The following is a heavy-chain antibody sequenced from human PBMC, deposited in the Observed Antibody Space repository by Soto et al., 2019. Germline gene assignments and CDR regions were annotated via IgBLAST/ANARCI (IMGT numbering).Heavy chain of an antibody. D-gene: IGHD6-19*01. CDR3: AAVTGGVTLDY. J-gene: IGHJ4*02. CDR1: EYSFTGHY. CDR2: INPNSGGT. Sequence: ASVKVSCKASEYSFTGHYMHWVRQAPGRGLEWMGWINPNSGGTSYAQKFQGRVTMTRDTSISTAYMELSRLTSDDTAVYYCAAVTGGVTLDYWGQGTLVTVSS. V-gene: IGHV1-2*02.